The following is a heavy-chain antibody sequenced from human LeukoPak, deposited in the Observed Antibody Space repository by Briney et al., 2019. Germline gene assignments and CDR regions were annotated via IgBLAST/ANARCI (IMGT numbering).Heavy chain of an antibody. CDR1: GFTFISYD. J-gene: IGHJ4*02. D-gene: IGHD1-26*01. Sequence: GGSLRLSCAAYGFTFISYDIHWVRQALGKGLQWVAVMSSDGSIKIYTDSAKGRFTISRDNSKNTLYLEMNSLRVDDTAVYYCARDLVSGAPDYFDSWGQGTLVTVSS. V-gene: IGHV3-30-3*01. CDR3: ARDLVSGAPDYFDS. CDR2: MSSDGSIK.